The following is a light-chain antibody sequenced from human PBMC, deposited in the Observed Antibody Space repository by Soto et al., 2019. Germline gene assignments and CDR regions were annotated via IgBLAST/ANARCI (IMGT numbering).Light chain of an antibody. Sequence: EIVLTQSPGTLSLSPGERATLSCRASQSVSSSYLAWCQQKPGQAPRLLIYGASSRATGFPDRFSGSGSGTDFTLTISRLEPEDFAVYYCQQYGSSPWTFGQGTKVDIK. J-gene: IGKJ1*01. CDR3: QQYGSSPWT. CDR1: QSVSSSY. V-gene: IGKV3-20*01. CDR2: GAS.